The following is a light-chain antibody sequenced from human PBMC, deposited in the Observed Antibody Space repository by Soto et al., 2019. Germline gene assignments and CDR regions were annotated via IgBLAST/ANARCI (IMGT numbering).Light chain of an antibody. CDR2: KIS. V-gene: IGKV2-24*01. Sequence: DIVLTQTRLSSPVTLGQPASISCRSSQSLVHIDGNTYFNWLQQRPGQPPRLLIYKISNRFPGVPDRFSGSGAGTDFTLKISRVEAEDGGGYYCMQATQSYTFGQGTRLEIK. J-gene: IGKJ2*01. CDR3: MQATQSYT. CDR1: QSLVHIDGNTY.